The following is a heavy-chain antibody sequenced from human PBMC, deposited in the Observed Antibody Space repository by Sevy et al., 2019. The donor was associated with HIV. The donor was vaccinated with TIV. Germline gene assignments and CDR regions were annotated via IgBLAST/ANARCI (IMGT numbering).Heavy chain of an antibody. CDR2: LKSDVYGGTV. D-gene: IGHD6-13*01. V-gene: IGHV3-49*04. Sequence: GGSLRLSCTASGFTFGDYCMSWVRQAPGKGLEWVAFLKSDVYGGTVDHAATVRGRFVISRDDSKTIAYLQMNDLKTGDTAVYYCTRWKAAQSIFDYWGQGALVTVSS. J-gene: IGHJ4*02. CDR3: TRWKAAQSIFDY. CDR1: GFTFGDYC.